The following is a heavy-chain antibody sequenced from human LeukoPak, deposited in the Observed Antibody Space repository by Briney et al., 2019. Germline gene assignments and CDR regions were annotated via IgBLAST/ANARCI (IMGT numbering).Heavy chain of an antibody. CDR2: ISYSSSTI. Sequence: GGSLRLSCAASGFTFSSYSMNWARQAPGKGLEWVSYISYSSSTIYYADSVKGRFTISRDNAKNSLYLQMDSLRAEDTAVYYCARANYDFLSGYITEYYYDYWGQGTLVTVSS. CDR3: ARANYDFLSGYITEYYYDY. D-gene: IGHD3-3*01. CDR1: GFTFSSYS. J-gene: IGHJ4*02. V-gene: IGHV3-48*01.